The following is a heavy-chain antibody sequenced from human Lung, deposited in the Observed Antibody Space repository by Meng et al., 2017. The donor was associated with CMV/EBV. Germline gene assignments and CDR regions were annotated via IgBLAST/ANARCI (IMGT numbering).Heavy chain of an antibody. J-gene: IGHJ5*02. CDR3: ERDLNGGSPSGGWFDP. Sequence: SVXVSXKASGGTFSSYAISWVRQAPGQGLEWMGGIIPILGIANYAQKFQGRVTITADKSTSTAYMELSSLRSEDTAVYYCERDLNGGSPSGGWFDPWGQGTLVTVSS. D-gene: IGHD2-8*01. V-gene: IGHV1-69*10. CDR2: IIPILGIA. CDR1: GGTFSSYA.